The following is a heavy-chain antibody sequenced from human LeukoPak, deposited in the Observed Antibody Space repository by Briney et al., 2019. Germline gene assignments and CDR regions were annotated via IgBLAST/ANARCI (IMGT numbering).Heavy chain of an antibody. CDR2: INPNNGGT. D-gene: IGHD2-2*01. J-gene: IGHJ6*02. V-gene: IGHV1-2*02. Sequence: GASVKVSCKASGYTFTGYYMHWVRQAPGQGLEWMGWINPNNGGTTYAQNFQGRVTMTRDTSISTAYMELSRLRSDDSAIYYCTRDHCSSANCYEDYYYGMDVWGQGTTVTVSS. CDR3: TRDHCSSANCYEDYYYGMDV. CDR1: GYTFTGYY.